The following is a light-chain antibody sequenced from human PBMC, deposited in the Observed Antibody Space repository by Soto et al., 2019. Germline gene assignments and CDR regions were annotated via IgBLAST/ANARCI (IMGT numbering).Light chain of an antibody. J-gene: IGKJ5*01. V-gene: IGKV1-9*01. CDR3: QQLYTLPFT. CDR1: HDISTF. Sequence: DIQLTQSPSLLSASIGDRVTITCRASHDISTFLAWYQQKPGKAPKLLIYEASTLQSGVPSRFSGSGSGTEFTLTISGLLPEDFAAYHCQQLYTLPFTFGQGKRQEIK. CDR2: EAS.